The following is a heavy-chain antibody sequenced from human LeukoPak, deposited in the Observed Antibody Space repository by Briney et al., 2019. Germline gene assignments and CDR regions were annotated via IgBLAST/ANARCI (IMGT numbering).Heavy chain of an antibody. CDR2: IYHSGST. Sequence: SETLSLTCTVSGYSISSDYYWGWIRQPPGRGLEWIGTIYHSGSTYYNPSLKSRVTISVDTSKNQFSLKLSSVTAADTAVYYCASHGAVAGTKPTYYYYYMDVWGKGTTVTVSS. CDR1: GYSISSDYY. J-gene: IGHJ6*03. CDR3: ASHGAVAGTKPTYYYYYMDV. D-gene: IGHD6-19*01. V-gene: IGHV4-38-2*02.